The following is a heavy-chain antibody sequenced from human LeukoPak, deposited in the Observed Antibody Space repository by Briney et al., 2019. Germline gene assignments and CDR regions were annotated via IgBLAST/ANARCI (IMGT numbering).Heavy chain of an antibody. D-gene: IGHD6-19*01. CDR3: AGGPGGYSSGYFVWYFDY. V-gene: IGHV4-59*01. CDR1: GASISSYY. J-gene: IGHJ4*02. CDR2: IYYRGST. Sequence: SETLSLTCTVSGASISSYYWSWIRQPPGKGLEWIGYIYYRGSTNYNPSLKSRVTISVDTSKKQFSLKLSSVTAADTAVYYCAGGPGGYSSGYFVWYFDYWGQGTLVTVSS.